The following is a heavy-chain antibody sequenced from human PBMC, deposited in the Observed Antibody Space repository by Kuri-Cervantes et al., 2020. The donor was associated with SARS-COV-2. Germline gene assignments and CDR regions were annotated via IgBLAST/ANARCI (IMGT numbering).Heavy chain of an antibody. J-gene: IGHJ4*02. CDR3: ARVGCSSTSCYSDY. CDR2: IYYSGST. V-gene: IGHV4-30-4*08. CDR1: GGSISSYY. Sequence: SETLSLTCTVSGGSISSYYWSWIRQPPGKGLEWIGYIYYSGSTYYNPSLKSRVTISVDTSKNQFSLKLSSVTAADTAVYYCARVGCSSTSCYSDYWGQGTLVTVSS. D-gene: IGHD2-2*02.